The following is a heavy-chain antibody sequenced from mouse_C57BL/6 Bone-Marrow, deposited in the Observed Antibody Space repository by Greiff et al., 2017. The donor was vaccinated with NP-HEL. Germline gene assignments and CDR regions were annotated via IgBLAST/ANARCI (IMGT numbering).Heavy chain of an antibody. V-gene: IGHV8-12*01. CDR2: IYWDDDK. D-gene: IGHD2-4*01. J-gene: IGHJ2*01. CDR3: ARRDDYAFDY. CDR1: GFSLSTSGMG. Sequence: QVTLKVSGPGILQPSQTLSLTCSFSGFSLSTSGMGVSWIRQPSGKGLEWLAHIYWDDDKRYNPSLKRRLTISKDTSRHQVFLKITSVDTADTATYYCARRDDYAFDYWGQGTTLTVSS.